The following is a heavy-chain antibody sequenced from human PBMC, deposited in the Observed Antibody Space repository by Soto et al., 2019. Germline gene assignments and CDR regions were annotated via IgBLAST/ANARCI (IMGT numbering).Heavy chain of an antibody. J-gene: IGHJ4*02. CDR3: ARERGRDYVWGTYRYFDY. Sequence: PSETLSLTCAVYGGSFSDYYWRWIRQSPGKXLEWIGEINHRGSTNYNPSLKSRVTMSVDTSKNQFSLNLTSVTAADTAVYYCARERGRDYVWGTYRYFDYWGQGTLVTVSS. CDR1: GGSFSDYY. CDR2: INHRGST. D-gene: IGHD3-16*02. V-gene: IGHV4-34*01.